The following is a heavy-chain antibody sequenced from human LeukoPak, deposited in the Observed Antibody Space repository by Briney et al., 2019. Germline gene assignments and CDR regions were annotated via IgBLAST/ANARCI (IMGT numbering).Heavy chain of an antibody. J-gene: IGHJ4*02. Sequence: KSSETLSLTCTVSGGSISSGNYYWSWIRQPAGKGLEWIGRIYTSGSTYYNPSLKSRATISVDTSKNQFSLNLNSVTAADTAVYYCARHLLSSGWAFDYWGQGTLVIVSS. V-gene: IGHV4-61*02. CDR1: GGSISSGNYY. D-gene: IGHD6-19*01. CDR2: IYTSGST. CDR3: ARHLLSSGWAFDY.